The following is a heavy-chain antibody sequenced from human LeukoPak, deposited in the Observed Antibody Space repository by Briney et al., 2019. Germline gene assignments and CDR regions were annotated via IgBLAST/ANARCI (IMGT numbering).Heavy chain of an antibody. CDR3: GRGRGAMGYYFDF. CDR2: IYYTGNT. D-gene: IGHD5-18*01. Sequence: SQTLSLTCSVSGGSISRGPYYWSWIRQPPGKGLEWIGYIYYTGNTNYNPSLKSRVTISVDTSKNQLSLKLTSVTAADTAVYYCGRGRGAMGYYFDFWGQGTLVTVSS. CDR1: GGSISRGPYY. J-gene: IGHJ4*02. V-gene: IGHV4-61*01.